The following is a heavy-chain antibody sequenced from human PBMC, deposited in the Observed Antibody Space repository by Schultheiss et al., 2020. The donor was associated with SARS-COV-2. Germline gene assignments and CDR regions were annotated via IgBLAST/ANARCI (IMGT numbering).Heavy chain of an antibody. CDR2: IYYSGST. V-gene: IGHV4-39*07. D-gene: IGHD2-2*01. Sequence: SETLSLTCTVSGGSIRSSTYYWGWIRQPPGKGLEWIGSIYYSGSTYYNPSLKSRVTISVDTSKNQFSLKLSSVTAADTAVYYCARDNIVVVPAAMGGDDAFDIWGQGTMVTVSS. CDR1: GGSIRSSTYY. CDR3: ARDNIVVVPAAMGGDDAFDI. J-gene: IGHJ3*02.